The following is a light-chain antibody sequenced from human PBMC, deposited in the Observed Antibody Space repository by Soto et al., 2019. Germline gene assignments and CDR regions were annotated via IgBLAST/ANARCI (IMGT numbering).Light chain of an antibody. Sequence: EIVLTQSPATLSLSPGERATLSCRASQSVSSSYLAWYQQKPDQAPRLLIYGASSMDTGIPDRFSGSGSGTEFTLTISRLEPDDFAVYYCQQYGSSPYTFGQGTKLEIK. CDR3: QQYGSSPYT. J-gene: IGKJ2*01. CDR2: GAS. V-gene: IGKV3-20*01. CDR1: QSVSSSY.